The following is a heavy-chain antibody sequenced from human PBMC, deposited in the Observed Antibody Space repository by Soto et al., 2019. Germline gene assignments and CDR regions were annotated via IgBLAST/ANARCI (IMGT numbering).Heavy chain of an antibody. Sequence: QVQLVESGGDLVKPGGSLRLSCATSGFTFSDYYMSWIRQAPGKRLEWISYISGSGNIIYYADSVKGRFTVSRDNAKNSLDLQMSGLKAEDTAVYYCARLGLCDYWGQGTLVTVSS. D-gene: IGHD6-19*01. V-gene: IGHV3-11*01. CDR1: GFTFSDYY. CDR3: ARLGLCDY. J-gene: IGHJ4*02. CDR2: ISGSGNII.